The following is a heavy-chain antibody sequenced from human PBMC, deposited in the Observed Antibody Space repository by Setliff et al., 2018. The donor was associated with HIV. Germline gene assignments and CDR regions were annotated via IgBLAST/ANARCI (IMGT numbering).Heavy chain of an antibody. CDR3: ARVQMAYAAFDV. D-gene: IGHD4-17*01. CDR2: NIPMFGTV. V-gene: IGHV1-69*05. J-gene: IGHJ3*01. Sequence: SVKVSCKASGGTFGSYAISWVRQAPGQGLEWLGGNIPMFGTVSYAQKFQGRVTITTDESTSTAYMELSSLRSEDTAVYYCARVQMAYAAFDVWGQGAMVTVS. CDR1: GGTFGSYA.